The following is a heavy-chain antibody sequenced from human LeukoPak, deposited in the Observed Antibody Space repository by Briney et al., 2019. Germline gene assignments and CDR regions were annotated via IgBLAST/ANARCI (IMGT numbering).Heavy chain of an antibody. V-gene: IGHV3-74*01. D-gene: IGHD3-10*02. CDR3: ARDRNYVPDY. J-gene: IGHJ4*02. CDR2: IYSDGSGT. CDR1: GFTFSTYW. Sequence: GGSLRLSCAASGFTFSTYWKHWVRQATGKGLVWVSRIYSDGSGTIYADSVKGRFTISRDNAKNTLYLQMNSLRAEDTAVYYCARDRNYVPDYWGQGTLVTVSS.